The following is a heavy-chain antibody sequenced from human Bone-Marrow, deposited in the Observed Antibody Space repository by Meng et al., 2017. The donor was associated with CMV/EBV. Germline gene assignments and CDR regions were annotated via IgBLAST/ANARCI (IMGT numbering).Heavy chain of an antibody. D-gene: IGHD5-12*01. Sequence: GESLKISCAASGFTISSYGMHWGRQAPGKGLEWVSFIRYDGNNKYYADSVKGRFTISRDNAKNSLYLQMNSLRAEDTALYFCARQYDGFDPYYFDYWGQGTPVTVSS. J-gene: IGHJ4*02. CDR3: ARQYDGFDPYYFDY. CDR2: IRYDGNNK. V-gene: IGHV3-30*02. CDR1: GFTISSYG.